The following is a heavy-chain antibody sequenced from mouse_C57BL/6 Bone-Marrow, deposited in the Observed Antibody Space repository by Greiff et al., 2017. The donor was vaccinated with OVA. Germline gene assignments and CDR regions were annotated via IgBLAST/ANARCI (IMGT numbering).Heavy chain of an antibody. V-gene: IGHV1-26*01. CDR2: INPNNGGT. Sequence: VQLLQSGPELVKPGASVKISCKATGYTFTDYYMNRVKQRHGKSLVWIGDINPNNGGTSYNQKFKGKATLTVDKSSSTDYMEHRSLASEDYAVYYCGRNWAIFDYWGQGTTLTVSS. CDR1: GYTFTDYY. CDR3: GRNWAIFDY. D-gene: IGHD4-1*01. J-gene: IGHJ2*01.